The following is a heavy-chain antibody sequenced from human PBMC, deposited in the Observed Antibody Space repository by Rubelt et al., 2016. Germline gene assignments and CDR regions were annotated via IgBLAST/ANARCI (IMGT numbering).Heavy chain of an antibody. CDR2: IKQDGSEK. J-gene: IGHJ4*02. CDR1: GFTFSSYW. CDR3: ARGGMGGSTGYFDY. Sequence: EVQLVESGGGLVQPGGSLRLSCAASGFTFSSYWMSWVRQAPGKGLEWVANIKQDGSEKYYVDSVKGRFTISRDNAKNSLELQMNSLRAEDTAVYYCARGGMGGSTGYFDYWGQGTLVTVSS. V-gene: IGHV3-7*02. D-gene: IGHD1-26*01.